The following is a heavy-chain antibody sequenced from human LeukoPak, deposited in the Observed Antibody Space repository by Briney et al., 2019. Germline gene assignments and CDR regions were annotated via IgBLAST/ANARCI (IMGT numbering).Heavy chain of an antibody. CDR3: ASGKLKDYSNCGKFDY. Sequence: GGSLRLSCAASGFTFSTYRMNWVRQAPGKGLQWVSSISGSATCIYYADSLKGRFTISRDDAKNSLYLQMNSLRAEDTAVYYCASGKLKDYSNCGKFDYWGQGTLVTVSS. V-gene: IGHV3-21*01. D-gene: IGHD4-11*01. J-gene: IGHJ4*02. CDR2: ISGSATCI. CDR1: GFTFSTYR.